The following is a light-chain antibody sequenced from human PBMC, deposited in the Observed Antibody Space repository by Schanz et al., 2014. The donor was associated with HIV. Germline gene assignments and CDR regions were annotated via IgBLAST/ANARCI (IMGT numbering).Light chain of an antibody. CDR1: QSISSY. CDR2: AAS. CDR3: LQDYTYRWA. J-gene: IGKJ1*01. V-gene: IGKV1-6*01. Sequence: IQMTQSPSSLSASVGDRVTITCRASQSISSYLNWYQQKPGKAPKLLIYAASTLQSGVPSRFSGSGYGTDFTLTISSLHPEDFATYYCLQDYTYRWAFGQGTKVEIK.